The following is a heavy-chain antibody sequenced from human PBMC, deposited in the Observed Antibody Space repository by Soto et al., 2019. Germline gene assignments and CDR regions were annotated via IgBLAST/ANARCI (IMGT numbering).Heavy chain of an antibody. CDR1: RFTFRDYS. CDR3: ARDLRAMVRGVIVEGSMDV. Sequence: GGSLRLSCAASRFTFRDYSMNWVRQAPGKGLEWVSYISAPGSTIYYADSVKGRFTISRDNAKNSLYLQVNSLRDEDTAVYYCARDLRAMVRGVIVEGSMDVWGQGTTVTVSS. CDR2: ISAPGSTI. V-gene: IGHV3-48*02. J-gene: IGHJ6*02. D-gene: IGHD3-10*01.